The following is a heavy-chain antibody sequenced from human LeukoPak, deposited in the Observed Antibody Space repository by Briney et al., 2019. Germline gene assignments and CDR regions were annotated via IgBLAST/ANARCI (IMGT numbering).Heavy chain of an antibody. J-gene: IGHJ6*03. CDR1: GFTFSDYY. CDR2: ISSSGSTI. Sequence: GGSLRLSCAASGFTFSDYYMSWIRRAPGKGLEWVSYISSSGSTIYYADSVKGRFTISRDNAKNSLYLQMNSLRAEDTAVYYCARARVSYYYYYMDVWGKGTTVTVSS. D-gene: IGHD3-22*01. V-gene: IGHV3-11*04. CDR3: ARARVSYYYYYMDV.